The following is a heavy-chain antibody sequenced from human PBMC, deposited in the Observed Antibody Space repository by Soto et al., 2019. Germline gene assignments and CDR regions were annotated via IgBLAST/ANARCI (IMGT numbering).Heavy chain of an antibody. CDR2: ITGGGEAT. J-gene: IGHJ4*02. CDR1: GFIFSNYA. V-gene: IGHV3-23*01. Sequence: GSLRLSCAATGFIFSNYAMSWVRQAPGKGLEWVSSITGGGEATYYADSVKGRFTFSRDNSKNTLYLQMNSLRAEDTAVYYWAKNPGYYYDSTGYHFDYWGQGTLVTVSS. CDR3: AKNPGYYYDSTGYHFDY. D-gene: IGHD3-22*01.